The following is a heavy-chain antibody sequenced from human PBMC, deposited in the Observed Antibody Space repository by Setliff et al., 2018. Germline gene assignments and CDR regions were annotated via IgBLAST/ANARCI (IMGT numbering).Heavy chain of an antibody. J-gene: IGHJ6*03. D-gene: IGHD2-21*01. CDR1: GASIRNNYY. CDR3: ARHTAVNISPSGLGYWYIDV. V-gene: IGHV4-39*01. CDR2: IYYNGAT. Sequence: PSETLSLTCAVSGASIRNNYYWGWIRQSPGTGLEWIGSIYYNGATFDHPSLKSRLIMSIDTSKNQFSLNLKSVAAADTAVYYCARHTAVNISPSGLGYWYIDVWAGGTPVTVSS.